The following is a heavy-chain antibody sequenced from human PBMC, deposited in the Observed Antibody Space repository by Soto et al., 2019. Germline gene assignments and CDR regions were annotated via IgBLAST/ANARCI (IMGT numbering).Heavy chain of an antibody. CDR3: ARSRIVSGSYYRSDFDY. CDR2: ISAYNGNT. J-gene: IGHJ4*02. D-gene: IGHD1-26*01. Sequence: ASVTVSCTASGYTFTSYGISWVRQAPGQGLEWMGWISAYNGNTNYAQKLQGRVTMTTDTSTSTAYMELRSLRSDDTAVYYCARSRIVSGSYYRSDFDYWGQGTLVTVSS. V-gene: IGHV1-18*04. CDR1: GYTFTSYG.